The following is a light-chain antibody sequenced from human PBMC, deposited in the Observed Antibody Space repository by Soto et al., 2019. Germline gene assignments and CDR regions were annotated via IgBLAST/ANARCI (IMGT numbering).Light chain of an antibody. CDR2: DVS. CDR1: SSDVGGYNY. J-gene: IGLJ1*01. V-gene: IGLV2-11*01. CDR3: CSYAGSYTLYV. Sequence: QSVLTQPRSVSGSPGQSVTISCTGTSSDVGGYNYVSWYQKYPGKAPKLMIYDVSKRPSGVPDRFSGSKSGNTASLTISGLQAEDEADYFCCSYAGSYTLYVFGTGTKVTVL.